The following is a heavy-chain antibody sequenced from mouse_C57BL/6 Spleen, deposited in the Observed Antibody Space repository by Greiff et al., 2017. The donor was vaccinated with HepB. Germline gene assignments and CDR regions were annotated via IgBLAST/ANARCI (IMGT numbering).Heavy chain of an antibody. CDR1: GFTFTDYY. D-gene: IGHD1-1*01. Sequence: EVKLMESGGGLVQPGGSLSLSCAASGFTFTDYYMSWVRQPPGKALEWLGFIRNKANGYTTEYSASVKGRFTISRDNSQSILYLQMNALRAEDRATYYCARDIAVVRYFDVWGTGTTVTVSS. V-gene: IGHV7-3*01. J-gene: IGHJ1*03. CDR2: IRNKANGYTT. CDR3: ARDIAVVRYFDV.